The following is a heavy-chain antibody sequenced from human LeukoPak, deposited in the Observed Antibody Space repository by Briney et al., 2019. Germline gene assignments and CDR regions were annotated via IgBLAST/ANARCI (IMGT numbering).Heavy chain of an antibody. CDR3: ARQLGYCSSTSCYADKVDY. Sequence: PSETLSLTCTVSGGSISSSRYYWGWISQPPGKGLEWIGSIYYSGSTYYNPSLKSRVTISVDTSKNQFSLKLSSVTAADTAVYYCARQLGYCSSTSCYADKVDYWGQGTLVTVSS. J-gene: IGHJ4*02. CDR1: GGSISSSRYY. D-gene: IGHD2-2*01. CDR2: IYYSGST. V-gene: IGHV4-39*01.